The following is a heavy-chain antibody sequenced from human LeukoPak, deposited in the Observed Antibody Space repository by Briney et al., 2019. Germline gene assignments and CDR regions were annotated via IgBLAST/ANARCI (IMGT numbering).Heavy chain of an antibody. CDR2: IYYSGST. J-gene: IGHJ5*02. CDR3: ARRSSGWDYNWFDP. CDR1: GGSISSSSYY. Sequence: SETLSLTCTVSGGSISSSSYYWGWIRQPPVTGLEWIGSIYYSGSTYYNPSLKSRVTISVDTSKNQFSLKLSSVTAADTAVYYCARRSSGWDYNWFDPWGQGTLVTVSS. V-gene: IGHV4-39*01. D-gene: IGHD6-19*01.